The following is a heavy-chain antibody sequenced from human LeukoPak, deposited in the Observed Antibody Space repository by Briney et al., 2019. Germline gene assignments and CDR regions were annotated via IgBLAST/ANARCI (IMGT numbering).Heavy chain of an antibody. D-gene: IGHD6-6*01. CDR1: GFTLSSYG. CDR2: MRDNGRDK. Sequence: PGGSLRLSCAASGFTLSSYGIHWVRQAPGKGLEWVSFMRDNGRDKYYRDSVKGRFTISRDNSKNSLYLQMNSLRTEDTALYYCAKDNSFFASSSDAFDIWGQGTMVTVSS. CDR3: AKDNSFFASSSDAFDI. J-gene: IGHJ3*02. V-gene: IGHV3-30*02.